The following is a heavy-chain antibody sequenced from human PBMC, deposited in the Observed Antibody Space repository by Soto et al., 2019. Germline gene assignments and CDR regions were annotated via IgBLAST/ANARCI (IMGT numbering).Heavy chain of an antibody. D-gene: IGHD4-4*01. Sequence: LRLSCAASGFSFSSYSISWIRQAPGKGLEWLAHIHENGHFKFYVDSVKGRFTISRDDALNSLYLQMNSLRAEDTAMYYCARDEGVPINYRFDYWGQGTLVTVSS. CDR3: ARDEGVPINYRFDY. CDR2: IHENGHFK. V-gene: IGHV3-7*03. J-gene: IGHJ4*02. CDR1: GFSFSSYS.